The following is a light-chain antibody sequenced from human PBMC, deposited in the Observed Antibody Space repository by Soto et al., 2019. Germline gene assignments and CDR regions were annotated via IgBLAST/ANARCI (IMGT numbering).Light chain of an antibody. CDR2: GAS. J-gene: IGKJ4*01. V-gene: IGKV3-15*01. CDR3: QQYNNWPLT. Sequence: EIVMTQSPATLSVSPXERATLSCRASQSVSSNLAWYQQEPGQAPRLLIYGASTRATGIPARFSGSGSGTEFTLTISSLQSEDFAVYYCQQYNNWPLTFGGGTKVDIK. CDR1: QSVSSN.